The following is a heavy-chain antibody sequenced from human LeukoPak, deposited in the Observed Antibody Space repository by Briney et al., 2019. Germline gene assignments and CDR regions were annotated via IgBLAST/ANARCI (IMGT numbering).Heavy chain of an antibody. D-gene: IGHD2/OR15-2a*01. V-gene: IGHV4-39*01. CDR2: MFYSGST. Sequence: SETLSLTCTVSGGSISSSSYHWGWIRQAPGTGLEWIANMFYSGSTYYNPSLKSRVSISVDTSKNQFSLKLSSVTAADTAVYYCARHSCTTSSCTGSYGMDVWGQGASVTVSS. J-gene: IGHJ6*02. CDR1: GGSISSSSYH. CDR3: ARHSCTTSSCTGSYGMDV.